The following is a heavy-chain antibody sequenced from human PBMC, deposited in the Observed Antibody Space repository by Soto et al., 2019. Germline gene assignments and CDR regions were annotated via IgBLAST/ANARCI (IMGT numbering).Heavy chain of an antibody. CDR3: ARVGGINWFDP. Sequence: QVQLQESGPGLVKPSQTLSLTCTVSGGSISRGGYYWSWIRQHPGKGLEWIGYIYYSGSTYYNPSRRSRVTISVDSSKNPFSLKLSSVTAADTAVYYCARVGGINWFDPWGQGTLVTVSS. CDR1: GGSISRGGYY. J-gene: IGHJ5*02. CDR2: IYYSGST. V-gene: IGHV4-31*03.